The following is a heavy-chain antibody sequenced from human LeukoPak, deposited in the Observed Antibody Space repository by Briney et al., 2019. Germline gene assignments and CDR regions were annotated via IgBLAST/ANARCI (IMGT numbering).Heavy chain of an antibody. D-gene: IGHD6-19*01. J-gene: IGHJ4*02. Sequence: GRSLRLSCAASGFTFSSYAMHWVRQAPGKGLEWVAVISYDGSNKYYADSVKGRFTISRDNSKNTLYLQMNSLRAEDTAVYYCARDSSSGSAAFDYWGQGTLVIVSS. CDR3: ARDSSSGSAAFDY. V-gene: IGHV3-30*04. CDR1: GFTFSSYA. CDR2: ISYDGSNK.